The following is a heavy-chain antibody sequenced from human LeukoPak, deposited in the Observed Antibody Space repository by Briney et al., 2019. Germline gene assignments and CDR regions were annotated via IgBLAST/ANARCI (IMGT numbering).Heavy chain of an antibody. CDR3: ARQSGDLYYYYYMDV. J-gene: IGHJ6*03. D-gene: IGHD2-21*02. CDR2: ISYDGSNK. Sequence: QPGGSLRLSCAASGFTFSSYAMHWVRQAPGKGLEWVAVISYDGSNKYYADSVKGRFTISRDNSKNTLYLQMNSLRAEDTAVYYCARQSGDLYYYYYMDVWGKGTTVTVSS. V-gene: IGHV3-30*04. CDR1: GFTFSSYA.